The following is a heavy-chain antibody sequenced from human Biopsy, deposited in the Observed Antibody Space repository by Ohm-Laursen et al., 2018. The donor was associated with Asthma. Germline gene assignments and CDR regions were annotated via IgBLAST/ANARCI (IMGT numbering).Heavy chain of an antibody. CDR2: ISYGGKT. CDR1: GGSMTPTSHY. J-gene: IGHJ6*02. Sequence: GTLSLTCSVSGGSMTPTSHYWDWIRQAPGKGLEWIGYISYGGKTSYNPSLKNRVAISRDTSKNQFSLRLTSVTAADTAVYFCARRITIFGVVQKDHGMDAWGQGTTVIVSS. V-gene: IGHV4-39*01. D-gene: IGHD3-3*01. CDR3: ARRITIFGVVQKDHGMDA.